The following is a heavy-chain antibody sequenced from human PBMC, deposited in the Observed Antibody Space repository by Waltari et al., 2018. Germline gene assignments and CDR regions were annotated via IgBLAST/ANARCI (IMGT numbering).Heavy chain of an antibody. J-gene: IGHJ4*02. V-gene: IGHV1-69*08. CDR3: ASLGYCSGGSCYSRLLFDY. D-gene: IGHD2-15*01. CDR1: GGTLSSYA. Sequence: QVTLVQSGAEVKKPGSSVKVSCKASGGTLSSYAISWVRQAPGQGIEWMGRNIPIFGTSNYAQKFQGRVTITADKSTSTAYMELRSRRSEDTAVYYCASLGYCSGGSCYSRLLFDYWGQGTLVTVSS. CDR2: NIPIFGTS.